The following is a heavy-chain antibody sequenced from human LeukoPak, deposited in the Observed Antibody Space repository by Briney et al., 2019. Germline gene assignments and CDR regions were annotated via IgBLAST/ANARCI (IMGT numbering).Heavy chain of an antibody. CDR2: IWYDGTNK. V-gene: IGHV3-33*01. Sequence: GGSLRLSCAASGFTFSNYGMHWVRQAPGKGLEWVADIWYDGTNKYYADSVKGRFTISRDNSRKTLYLQMNGLRAEDTALYYCARVGFSGYDSWGQGTLVTVSS. D-gene: IGHD5-12*01. CDR1: GFTFSNYG. CDR3: ARVGFSGYDS. J-gene: IGHJ5*02.